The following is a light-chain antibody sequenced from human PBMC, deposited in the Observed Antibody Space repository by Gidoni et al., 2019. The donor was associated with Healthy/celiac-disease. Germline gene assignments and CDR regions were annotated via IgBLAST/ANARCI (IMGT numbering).Light chain of an antibody. CDR3: SSYAGSNNFEWV. J-gene: IGLJ3*02. CDR1: SSDVGGYNY. CDR2: EVS. V-gene: IGLV2-8*01. Sequence: QSVTTSCTGTSSDVGGYNYVSWYHQHPGKAPKLMIYEVSKRPSWVPDRFSGSKSGNTASLTVPGLQAEDEADYYCSSYAGSNNFEWVFGGGTKLTVL.